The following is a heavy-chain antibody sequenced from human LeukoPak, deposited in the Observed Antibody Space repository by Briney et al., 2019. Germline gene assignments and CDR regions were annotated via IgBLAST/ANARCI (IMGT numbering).Heavy chain of an antibody. J-gene: IGHJ4*02. CDR2: IYYSGST. V-gene: IGHV4-59*01. CDR1: GGSISIYY. D-gene: IGHD3-22*01. Sequence: SETLSLTCTVPGGSISIYYWSWIRQPPGKGLEWIAYIYYSGSTNYNPSLKSRVTLSVDTSKLQFSLKLSSVTAADTAVYYCARGYSYNSSGYYYRDWGQGTLVTVSS. CDR3: ARGYSYNSSGYYYRD.